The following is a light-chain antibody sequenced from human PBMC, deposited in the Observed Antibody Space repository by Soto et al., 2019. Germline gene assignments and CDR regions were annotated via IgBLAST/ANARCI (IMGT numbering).Light chain of an antibody. CDR3: CSYAGSSLLV. V-gene: IGLV2-23*01. Sequence: QPASVSGSPGQSITISCTGTSSDVGSYNLVSWYQQHPGKAPKLMIYEGSKRPSGVSNRFSGSKSGNTASLTISGLQAEDEADYYCCSYAGSSLLVFGGGTKVTVL. CDR2: EGS. CDR1: SSDVGSYNL. J-gene: IGLJ2*01.